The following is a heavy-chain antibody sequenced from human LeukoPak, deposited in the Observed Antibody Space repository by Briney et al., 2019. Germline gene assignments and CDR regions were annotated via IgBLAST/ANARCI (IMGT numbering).Heavy chain of an antibody. Sequence: GASVKVSCKASGYTFTDYYMHWVRQAPGPGLEWMGWINPNSGATTQAQKFQGRVTMARDTSINTAYMELSRLRSDDTAVYYCARDLGGIVAAGVIDYWGQGTLVTVSS. D-gene: IGHD6-13*01. CDR3: ARDLGGIVAAGVIDY. J-gene: IGHJ4*02. CDR1: GYTFTDYY. CDR2: INPNSGAT. V-gene: IGHV1-2*02.